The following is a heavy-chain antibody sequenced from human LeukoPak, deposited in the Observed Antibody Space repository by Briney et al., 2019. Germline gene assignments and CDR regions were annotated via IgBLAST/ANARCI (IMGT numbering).Heavy chain of an antibody. D-gene: IGHD4-23*01. CDR3: ARLRTNGGHGMDV. CDR1: GGSVNSYY. V-gene: IGHV4-59*08. J-gene: IGHJ6*02. Sequence: SETLSLTCTVSGGSVNSYYWTWIRQPPGKGLEWIGYIYSSGSTNYNPSLKSRVTISVDTSKNQFSLRLTSVTAADTAVYYCARLRTNGGHGMDVWGQGTTVTVSS. CDR2: IYSSGST.